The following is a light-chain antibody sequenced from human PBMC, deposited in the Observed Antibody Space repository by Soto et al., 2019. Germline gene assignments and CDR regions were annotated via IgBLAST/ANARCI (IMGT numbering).Light chain of an antibody. CDR2: KTS. V-gene: IGKV1-5*03. J-gene: IGKJ3*01. CDR3: QQYSSYEIFA. Sequence: DIQVTQSPSTLSASVGDRVTLTCRASQSVSAWLAWFQQKPGKAPKLLIYKTSNLESGVPSRFSGSGSGTEFTLTISSLQPDYFATYYCQQYSSYEIFAFGPGTKVDIK. CDR1: QSVSAW.